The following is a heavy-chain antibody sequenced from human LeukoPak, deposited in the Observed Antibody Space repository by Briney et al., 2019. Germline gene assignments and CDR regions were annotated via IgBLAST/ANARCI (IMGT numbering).Heavy chain of an antibody. Sequence: ASVKVSCKASGGTFSSYAISWVRQAPGQGLEWMGGIIPIFGIANYAQKFQGRVTITADKSTSTAYMELSSLRSEDTAVYYCARVPTYYYDSSGYHYYGMDVRGQGTTVTVSS. D-gene: IGHD3-22*01. CDR3: ARVPTYYYDSSGYHYYGMDV. CDR1: GGTFSSYA. V-gene: IGHV1-69*10. CDR2: IIPIFGIA. J-gene: IGHJ6*02.